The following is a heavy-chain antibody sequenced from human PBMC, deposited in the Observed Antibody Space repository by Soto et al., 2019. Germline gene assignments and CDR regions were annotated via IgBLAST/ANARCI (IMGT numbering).Heavy chain of an antibody. J-gene: IGHJ4*02. V-gene: IGHV3-9*01. CDR2: ISWNSGTI. D-gene: IGHD3-16*02. CDR1: KFTFKDYA. CDR3: TRESIVTPDRRPLDS. Sequence: EVQLVESGGGSVQPGRSLRLSCVASKFTFKDYAMPWVRQAPGKGLEWVSGISWNSGTIAYTDSVQGRFTISRDNAKNSLDQQMDRHSAEDEALYSCTRESIVTPDRRPLDSWGQGTLVTVSS.